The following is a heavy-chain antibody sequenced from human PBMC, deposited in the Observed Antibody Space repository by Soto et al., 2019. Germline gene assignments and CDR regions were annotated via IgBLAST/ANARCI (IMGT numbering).Heavy chain of an antibody. J-gene: IGHJ4*02. CDR1: GGTFYTYT. CDR3: ARIPRYSFPTSDDLDS. D-gene: IGHD5-18*01. V-gene: IGHV1-69*13. CDR2: ITPIYPTT. Sequence: GASVKVSCKASGGTFYTYTFSWVRQAPGQGLEWMGSITPIYPTTNYAERFQGRLTITADGSTHTAYMDLTSLTSEDTAVYYCARIPRYSFPTSDDLDSWGPGTLVTVSS.